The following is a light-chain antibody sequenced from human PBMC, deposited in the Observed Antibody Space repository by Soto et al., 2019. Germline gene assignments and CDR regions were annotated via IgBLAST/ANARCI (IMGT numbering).Light chain of an antibody. Sequence: ETVLTQSPGTLSLSPGERATLSCRASQSVSNNYLAWYQQKPGQAPRLLIYGASNRATGIPDRFSGSGSGTDFTLTISRLEPEDFAVYYCQKYGSSGTFGQGTKVDIK. J-gene: IGKJ1*01. V-gene: IGKV3-20*01. CDR3: QKYGSSGT. CDR1: QSVSNNY. CDR2: GAS.